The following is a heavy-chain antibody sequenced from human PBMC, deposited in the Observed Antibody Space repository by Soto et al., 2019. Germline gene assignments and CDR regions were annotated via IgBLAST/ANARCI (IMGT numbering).Heavy chain of an antibody. V-gene: IGHV4-34*01. CDR1: GGSFSGYF. CDR2: INQSGSS. D-gene: IGHD4-17*01. J-gene: IGHJ2*01. Sequence: ETLCVTGSVYGGSFSGYFWTWIRQPAGKGLEWIGEINQSGSSNYNPSLKSRIAISVDTSKNQFSLSLRSVTAADTAVYYCERSTVTVVTDWYFDLWGRGTLVTVYS. CDR3: ERSTVTVVTDWYFDL.